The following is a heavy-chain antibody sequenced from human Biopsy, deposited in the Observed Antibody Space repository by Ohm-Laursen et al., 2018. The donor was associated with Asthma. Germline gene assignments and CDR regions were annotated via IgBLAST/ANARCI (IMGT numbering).Heavy chain of an antibody. J-gene: IGHJ6*02. Sequence: SSVKVSCKASGGSFSNYAISWVRQAPRQGLEWMGGLIPVLGTADYAQMFEGRVTITADESTSTAYMELSSLRSEDAAVYYCARGYSGSDRIVYYYSGMEVWGPGTTVTVSS. CDR1: GGSFSNYA. V-gene: IGHV1-69*01. CDR3: ARGYSGSDRIVYYYSGMEV. CDR2: LIPVLGTA. D-gene: IGHD5-12*01.